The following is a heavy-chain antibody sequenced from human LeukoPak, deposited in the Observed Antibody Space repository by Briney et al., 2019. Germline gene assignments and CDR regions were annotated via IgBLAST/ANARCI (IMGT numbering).Heavy chain of an antibody. CDR2: IRISSSSM. CDR3: ARGSSGYNWFDP. J-gene: IGHJ5*02. D-gene: IGHD6-19*01. Sequence: GGSLRLSCAASGFTFSSYTMNWVRQAPGKGLEWVSSIRISSSSMYYADSVKGRFTISRDNAKNPLYLQLNSLRAEDTAVYYCARGSSGYNWFDPWGQGTLVTVSS. V-gene: IGHV3-21*01. CDR1: GFTFSSYT.